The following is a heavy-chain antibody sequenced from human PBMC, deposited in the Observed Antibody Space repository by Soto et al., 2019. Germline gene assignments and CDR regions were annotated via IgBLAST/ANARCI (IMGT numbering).Heavy chain of an antibody. V-gene: IGHV1-3*01. J-gene: IGHJ3*02. D-gene: IGHD6-19*01. CDR3: ARAESVDGAVAGTVAFDI. Sequence: GASVKVSCKASGYTFTSYAMHWVRQAPGQRLEWMGWINPGNGNTKYSQKFQGRVTITRDTSVSTAYMELSRLRSEDTAVYYCARAESVDGAVAGTVAFDIWGQGTMVTVSS. CDR2: INPGNGNT. CDR1: GYTFTSYA.